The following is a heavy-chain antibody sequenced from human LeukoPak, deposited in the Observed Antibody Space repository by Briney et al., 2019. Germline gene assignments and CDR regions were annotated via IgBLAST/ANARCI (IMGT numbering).Heavy chain of an antibody. J-gene: IGHJ4*02. D-gene: IGHD6-19*01. CDR3: VGSSGWYLGY. Sequence: ASVTVSCKASGYTFTYRYLHWVRQAPRQALEWMGWITPFNGNTNYAQKFQDRVTITRDRSMSTAYMELSTLRSEDTAMYYCVGSSGWYLGYWGQGTLVTVSS. CDR1: GYTFTYRY. CDR2: ITPFNGNT. V-gene: IGHV1-45*03.